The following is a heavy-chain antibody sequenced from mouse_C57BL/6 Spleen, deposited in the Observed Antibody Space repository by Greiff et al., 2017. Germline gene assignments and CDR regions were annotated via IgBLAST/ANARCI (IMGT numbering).Heavy chain of an antibody. CDR3: TRWYHYYGSRYNYAKDY. J-gene: IGHJ4*01. D-gene: IGHD1-1*01. CDR1: GYTFTDYE. Sequence: HVQLQQSGAELVRPGASVTLSCKASGYTFTDYEMHWVKQTPVHGLEWIGAIDPETGGTAYNQKFKGKAILTADKSSSTAYMELRSLKSEDSAVYYGTRWYHYYGSRYNYAKDYWGQGTTVTVSS. CDR2: IDPETGGT. V-gene: IGHV1-15*01.